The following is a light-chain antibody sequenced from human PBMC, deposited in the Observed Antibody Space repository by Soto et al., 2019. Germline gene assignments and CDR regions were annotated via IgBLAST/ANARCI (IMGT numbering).Light chain of an antibody. V-gene: IGKV3-11*01. Sequence: EIVLTQSPATLSLSPGERATLSCRASQSVSSYLAWYQQKPGQAPRLLIYDASNRATGIPARFSGSGSGTDFTLTISSLEPEDFAVYLCQQYRNWPLTFGGGTKVEIK. CDR1: QSVSSY. CDR3: QQYRNWPLT. CDR2: DAS. J-gene: IGKJ4*01.